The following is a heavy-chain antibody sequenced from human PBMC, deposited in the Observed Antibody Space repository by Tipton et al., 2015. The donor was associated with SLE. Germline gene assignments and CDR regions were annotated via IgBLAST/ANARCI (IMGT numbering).Heavy chain of an antibody. CDR2: IYNSGST. CDR1: GASISSYS. D-gene: IGHD2-15*01. V-gene: IGHV4-59*12. Sequence: TLSLTCTVSGASISSYSWSWIRQPPGKGLEWIGYIYNSGSTNYNPSLKSRVTISVDRSKNQFSLKLSSVTAADTAVYYCARAGYCSGGSCYRDAFDIWGQGTMVTVSS. CDR3: ARAGYCSGGSCYRDAFDI. J-gene: IGHJ3*02.